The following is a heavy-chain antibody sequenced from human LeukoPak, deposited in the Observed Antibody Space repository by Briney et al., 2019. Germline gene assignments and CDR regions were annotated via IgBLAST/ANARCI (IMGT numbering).Heavy chain of an antibody. V-gene: IGHV3-74*01. CDR1: GLTFSSHW. CDR3: AKNRLGRYYDFWSGYDDAFEI. D-gene: IGHD3-3*01. J-gene: IGHJ3*02. CDR2: ITNDGSST. Sequence: GGSLRLSCAASGLTFSSHWMHRVRQAPGKGLVWVSRITNDGSSTTYADSVKGQFTISRDNAKNMLYLQVNSLRAEDTAVYYCAKNRLGRYYDFWSGYDDAFEIWGQGTMVIVSS.